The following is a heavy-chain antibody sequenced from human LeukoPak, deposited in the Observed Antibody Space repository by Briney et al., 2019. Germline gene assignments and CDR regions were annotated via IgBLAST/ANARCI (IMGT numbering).Heavy chain of an antibody. CDR3: ARHWDYDDYVGYYYGMDV. CDR2: IYPGDSDT. V-gene: IGHV5-51*01. Sequence: GESLKISCKGSGYSFTSYWIGWVRQMPGKGLEWMGIIYPGDSDTRYSPSFQGQVTISADKSISTAYLQWSSLKASDTAMYFCARHWDYDDYVGYYYGMDVWGQGTTATVSS. J-gene: IGHJ6*02. D-gene: IGHD4-17*01. CDR1: GYSFTSYW.